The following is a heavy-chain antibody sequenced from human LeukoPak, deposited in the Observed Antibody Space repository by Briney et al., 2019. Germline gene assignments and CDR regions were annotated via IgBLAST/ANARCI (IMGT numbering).Heavy chain of an antibody. V-gene: IGHV1-18*01. CDR3: AREFPGLLPTAPRGYYFDY. CDR2: ISAYNGNT. Sequence: ASVKVSCTASGYTFTSYGITWVRQAPGQGLEWMGWISAYNGNTNYIQKLQGRVTMNTDTSTSTAYMELRSLRSDDTAVYYCAREFPGLLPTAPRGYYFDYWGQGTLVTVSS. CDR1: GYTFTSYG. J-gene: IGHJ4*02. D-gene: IGHD2-2*01.